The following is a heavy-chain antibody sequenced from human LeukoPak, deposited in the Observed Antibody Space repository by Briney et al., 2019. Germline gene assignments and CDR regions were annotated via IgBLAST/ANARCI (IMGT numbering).Heavy chain of an antibody. D-gene: IGHD2-21*01. Sequence: PGGSLRLSCAASGFTFSSYGMHWVRQAPGKGLEWVAVIWYDGSNKYYADSVKGRFTISRDNSKKTLYLQMDSLRTEDTAFYYCALIGVVIPPDTYDVWGQGTLVTVSS. CDR1: GFTFSSYG. J-gene: IGHJ3*01. CDR3: ALIGVVIPPDTYDV. V-gene: IGHV3-30*02. CDR2: IWYDGSNK.